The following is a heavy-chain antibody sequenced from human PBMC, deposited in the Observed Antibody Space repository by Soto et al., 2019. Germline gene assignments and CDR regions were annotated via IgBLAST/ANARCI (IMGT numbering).Heavy chain of an antibody. D-gene: IGHD3-22*01. V-gene: IGHV2-26*01. CDR2: IFSNDEK. CDR1: GFSLSNARMG. J-gene: IGHJ4*02. Sequence: SGPTLVNPTETLTLTCTVSGFSLSNARMGVSWIRQPPGKALEWLAHIFSNDEKSYSTSLKSRLTISKDTSKSQVVLTMTNMDPVDTATYYCARIVWHYYDSSGYPEGPHFDYWGQGTLVTVSS. CDR3: ARIVWHYYDSSGYPEGPHFDY.